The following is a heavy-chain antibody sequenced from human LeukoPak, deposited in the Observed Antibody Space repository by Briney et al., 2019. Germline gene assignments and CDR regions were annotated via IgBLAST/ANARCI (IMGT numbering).Heavy chain of an antibody. D-gene: IGHD5-12*01. V-gene: IGHV1-2*02. CDR2: INPNSGGT. Sequence: ASVKVSCKASGYTFTGYYIHWVRQAPGQGLEWMGWINPNSGGTNYAQKFQGRVTMTRDTSISTAYMELSRLRSDDTAVYYCARAKYSGYDYEITNFDYWGQGTLVTVSS. CDR1: GYTFTGYY. J-gene: IGHJ4*02. CDR3: ARAKYSGYDYEITNFDY.